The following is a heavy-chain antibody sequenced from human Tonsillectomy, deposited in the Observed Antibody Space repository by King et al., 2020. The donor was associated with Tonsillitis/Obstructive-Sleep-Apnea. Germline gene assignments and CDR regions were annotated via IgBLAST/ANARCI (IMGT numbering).Heavy chain of an antibody. CDR3: ARDYYDSSGYYHGYFQH. CDR1: GYTFTSYD. D-gene: IGHD3-22*01. CDR2: SRPNNGDT. Sequence: QLVQSGAEGKKPGASVKVSCKASGYTFTSYDITWVRQAPGQGLEWMGWSRPNNGDTNYAQKLQGRVTMTSDTSTTTAYMELRSLRSDDTAVYYCARDYYDSSGYYHGYFQHWGQGTLVTVSS. V-gene: IGHV1-18*01. J-gene: IGHJ1*01.